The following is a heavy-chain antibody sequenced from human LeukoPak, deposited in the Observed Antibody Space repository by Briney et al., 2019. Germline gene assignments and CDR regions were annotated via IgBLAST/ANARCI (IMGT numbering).Heavy chain of an antibody. J-gene: IGHJ4*02. V-gene: IGHV4-39*07. Sequence: SETLSLTCTVSGGSISSSSYYWGWIRQPPGKGLEWIGSIYYSGSTYYNPSLKSRVTISVDTSKNQFSLKLSSVTAADTAVYYCARREVTIFGEVIKQRKYYFDYWGQGTLVTVSS. CDR2: IYYSGST. CDR3: ARREVTIFGEVIKQRKYYFDY. D-gene: IGHD3-3*01. CDR1: GGSISSSSYY.